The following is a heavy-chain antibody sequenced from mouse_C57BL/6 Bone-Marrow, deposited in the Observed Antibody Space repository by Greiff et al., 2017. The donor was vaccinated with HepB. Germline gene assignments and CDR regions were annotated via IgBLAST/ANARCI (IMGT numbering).Heavy chain of an antibody. D-gene: IGHD2-4*01. V-gene: IGHV1-50*01. CDR1: GYTFTSYW. Sequence: QVQLQQPGAELVKPGASVKLSCKASGYTFTSYWMQWVKQSPGQGLEWIGEIDPSDSYTNYNQKFKGKATLTVDTSSSTAYMQLSSLTSEDSAVYYCARLEYDYVDWFAYWGQGTLVTVSA. CDR3: ARLEYDYVDWFAY. CDR2: IDPSDSYT. J-gene: IGHJ3*01.